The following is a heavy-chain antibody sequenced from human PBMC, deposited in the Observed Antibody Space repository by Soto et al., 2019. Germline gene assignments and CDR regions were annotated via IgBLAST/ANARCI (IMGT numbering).Heavy chain of an antibody. CDR3: ARRKSGYYYYSPIDY. D-gene: IGHD3-22*01. CDR2: ISYDGSNK. J-gene: IGHJ4*02. V-gene: IGHV3-30-3*01. Sequence: QVQLVESGGGVVQPGRSLRLSCAASGFTFSSYAMHWVRQAPGKGLEWVAVISYDGSNKYYADSVKGRFTISRDNSKNTLYLQMNSLRAEDTAVYYCARRKSGYYYYSPIDYWGQGILVTVSS. CDR1: GFTFSSYA.